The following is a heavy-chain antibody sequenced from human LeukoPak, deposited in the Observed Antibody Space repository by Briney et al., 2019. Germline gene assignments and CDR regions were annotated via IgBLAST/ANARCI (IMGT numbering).Heavy chain of an antibody. D-gene: IGHD1-26*01. J-gene: IGHJ4*02. CDR3: ATLGLLRGAGFNLATHFDF. CDR1: GVSISNNYYY. V-gene: IGHV4-39*01. CDR2: VLFTGST. Sequence: SETLSLTCTVSGVSISNNYYYWAWIRQPPGEGLEMIGCVLFTGSTFYNSSLKSRVTISADTSQNQFTLSLTSVTAADTAVYYCATLGLLRGAGFNLATHFDFWGQGTLVTVSS.